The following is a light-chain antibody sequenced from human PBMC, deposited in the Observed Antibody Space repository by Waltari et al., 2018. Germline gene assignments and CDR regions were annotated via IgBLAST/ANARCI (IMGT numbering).Light chain of an antibody. J-gene: IGKJ3*01. CDR1: RDISNF. V-gene: IGKV1-16*02. CDR3: KQYHSYPPT. Sequence: DIQMTQSPFSLSSSVGDRVTLTCRASRDISNFLGWFQQKPGKAPKSLIYGASRLQSGVPSKFSGSGSGKDFTLTITSLQPEDFATYYCKQYHSYPPTFGPGTKVDVK. CDR2: GAS.